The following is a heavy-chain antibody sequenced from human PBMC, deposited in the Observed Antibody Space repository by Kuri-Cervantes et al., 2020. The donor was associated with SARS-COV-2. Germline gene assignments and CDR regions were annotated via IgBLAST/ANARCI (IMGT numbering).Heavy chain of an antibody. J-gene: IGHJ4*02. CDR2: ISYDGSNK. V-gene: IGHV3-30*04. D-gene: IGHD3-10*01. CDR1: GFTFSSYA. CDR3: AREIAADPLLITMVRGVIILGAFDY. Sequence: GESLKISCAASGFTFSSYAMHWVRQAPGKGLEWVAVISYDGSNKYYADSVKGRFTISRDNSKNTLNLQMNSLRAEDTAVYYCAREIAADPLLITMVRGVIILGAFDYWGQGTLVTVSS.